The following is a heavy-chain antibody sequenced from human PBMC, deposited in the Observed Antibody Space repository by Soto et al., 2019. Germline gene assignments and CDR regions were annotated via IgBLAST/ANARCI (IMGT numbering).Heavy chain of an antibody. V-gene: IGHV3-23*01. CDR1: GFTFSSYA. Sequence: GGSLRLSCAASGFTFSSYAMSWVRQAPGKGLDWVSTITGDGLTTYDADSVKGRFTISRDNSKSTLYLQLNSLRVDDTAVYYCAKDPLQLVSGLFDPWGQGT. CDR3: AKDPLQLVSGLFDP. D-gene: IGHD3-10*01. J-gene: IGHJ5*02. CDR2: ITGDGLTT.